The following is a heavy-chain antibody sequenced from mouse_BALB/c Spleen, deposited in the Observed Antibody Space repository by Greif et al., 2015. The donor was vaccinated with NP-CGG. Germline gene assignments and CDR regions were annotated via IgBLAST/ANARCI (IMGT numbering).Heavy chain of an antibody. D-gene: IGHD1-1*01. V-gene: IGHV14-3*02. J-gene: IGHJ2*02. CDR3: ALYSSGSSGFDY. CDR1: GFNIKDTY. CDR2: IDPANGNT. Sequence: VQLQQPGAELVKPGASVKLSCTASGFNIKDTYMHWVKQRPEQGLEWLGRIDPANGNTKYDPKFQGKATIAADTSSTTAVLQLSSLTSGDSAVYSCALYSSGSSGFDYWGQGTSLTVSS.